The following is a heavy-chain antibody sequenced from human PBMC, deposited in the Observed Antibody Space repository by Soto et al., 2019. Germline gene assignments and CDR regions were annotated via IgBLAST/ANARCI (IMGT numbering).Heavy chain of an antibody. D-gene: IGHD1-26*01. V-gene: IGHV4-59*12. CDR3: ARALRWGYYYYGMDV. CDR2: IYSSGST. Sequence: QVQLQESGPGLVKPSETLSLTCTVSDGSFSSYYWSWIRQPPGKRLEWIGYIYSSGSTNYNPSLKSRVTISMHTTKNQVSLKLTSVTAADTAVYYCARALRWGYYYYGMDVWGQGTTVTVSS. J-gene: IGHJ6*02. CDR1: DGSFSSYY.